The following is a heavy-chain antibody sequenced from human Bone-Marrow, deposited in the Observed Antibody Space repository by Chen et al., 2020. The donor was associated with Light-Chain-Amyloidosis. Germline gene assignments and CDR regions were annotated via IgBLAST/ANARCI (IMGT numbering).Heavy chain of an antibody. V-gene: IGHV5-10-1*03. J-gene: IGHJ4*02. CDR2: IDLSDFDT. Sequence: EVQLVQSGAEVKKPGESLRISCTGSGNIFSSYWISWVRQMPGKGLEWMGRIDLSDFDTNYSPSIQGHVTISVDKSINTAHLQWSRLEAADTAIYYCAREGYYEISGYSDYWGQGTLVTVSS. CDR3: AREGYYEISGYSDY. CDR1: GNIFSSYW. D-gene: IGHD3-22*01.